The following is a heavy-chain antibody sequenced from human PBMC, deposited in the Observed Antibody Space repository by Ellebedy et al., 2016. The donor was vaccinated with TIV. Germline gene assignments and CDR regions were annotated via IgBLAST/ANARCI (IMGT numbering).Heavy chain of an antibody. J-gene: IGHJ4*02. CDR3: AKDSGWHWDS. D-gene: IGHD6-19*01. CDR2: IRQSGTT. V-gene: IGHV4-4*02. CDR1: GDSI. Sequence: SETLSLXXVVSGDSIWSWVRQPPGKGLEWIWDIRQSGTTQYNPTLRSRVTLFLDKSNNQFSLRLISVTAADTAVYYCAKDSGWHWDSWGQGVLVTVSS.